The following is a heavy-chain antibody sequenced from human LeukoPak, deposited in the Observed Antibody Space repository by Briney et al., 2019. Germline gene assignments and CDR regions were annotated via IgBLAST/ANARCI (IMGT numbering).Heavy chain of an antibody. V-gene: IGHV1-18*01. J-gene: IGHJ6*03. CDR3: ARDKGTVATYYYYYMDV. CDR1: GYTFTSYG. D-gene: IGHD6-19*01. CDR2: ISAHNGNT. Sequence: GSVKVSCKASGYTFTSYGISWVRQAPGQGLEWMGWISAHNGNTNYEEKVQGRVTMTTDTSTSTAYLELRSLRSDDTAVYYCARDKGTVATYYYYYMDVWGKGTTVTVSS.